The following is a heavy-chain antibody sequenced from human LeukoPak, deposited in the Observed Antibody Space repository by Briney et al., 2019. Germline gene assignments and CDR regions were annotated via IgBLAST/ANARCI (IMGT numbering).Heavy chain of an antibody. V-gene: IGHV1-2*02. CDR1: GYTFTGYY. CDR2: INPNSGGT. D-gene: IGHD3-9*01. Sequence: ASVKVSCKASGYTFTGYYMHWVRQAPGQGLEWMGCINPNSGGTKYAQKFQGGVTLTRDTSISTAYMELSRLRSDDTAVYYCARSDILTGYYPDGPIDYWGQGTLVTVSS. CDR3: ARSDILTGYYPDGPIDY. J-gene: IGHJ4*02.